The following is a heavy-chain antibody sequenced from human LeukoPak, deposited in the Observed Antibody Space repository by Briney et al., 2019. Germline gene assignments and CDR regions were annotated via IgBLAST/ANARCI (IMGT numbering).Heavy chain of an antibody. D-gene: IGHD1-1*01. Sequence: TGTSLRLSCAASGFNFDDYVMHWVRQAPGKGLEWVSGISWNSGSIGYADSVKGRFTISRDNSKNTLYLQMNSLRAGDTAVYYCARERTSGAFDIWGQGTMVTVSS. CDR2: ISWNSGSI. CDR1: GFNFDDYV. V-gene: IGHV3-9*01. J-gene: IGHJ3*02. CDR3: ARERTSGAFDI.